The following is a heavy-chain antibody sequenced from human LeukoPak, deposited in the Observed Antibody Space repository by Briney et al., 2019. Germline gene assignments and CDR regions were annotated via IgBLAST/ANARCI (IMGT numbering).Heavy chain of an antibody. D-gene: IGHD4-17*01. CDR1: GFTFSSYA. CDR3: AREGTAVTTFDY. Sequence: PGGSLRLSCAASGFTFSSYAMRWVRQAPGKGLEWVSAISSNGGSTYYADSVKGRFTISRDNSKNTLFLQMNSLRAEDTAVYYCAREGTAVTTFDYWGQGTLVTVSS. J-gene: IGHJ4*02. CDR2: ISSNGGST. V-gene: IGHV3-23*01.